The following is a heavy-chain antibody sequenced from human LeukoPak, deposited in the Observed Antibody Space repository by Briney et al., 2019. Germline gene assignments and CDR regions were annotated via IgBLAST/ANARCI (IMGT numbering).Heavy chain of an antibody. J-gene: IGHJ3*02. D-gene: IGHD6-6*01. V-gene: IGHV1-69*05. CDR2: IIPIFGTA. Sequence: VASVKVSCKASGGTFSSYAISWVRQAPGQGLEWMGGIIPIFGTANYAQKFQGRVTITTDESTSTAYMELSSLRSEDTVVYYCARGGIAARRGAFDIWGQGTMVTVSS. CDR3: ARGGIAARRGAFDI. CDR1: GGTFSSYA.